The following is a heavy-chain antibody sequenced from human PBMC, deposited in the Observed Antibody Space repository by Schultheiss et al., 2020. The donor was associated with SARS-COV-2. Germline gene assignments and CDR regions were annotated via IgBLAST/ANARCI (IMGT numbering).Heavy chain of an antibody. D-gene: IGHD6-19*01. CDR3: ARETMYSSGWGHYYYMDV. J-gene: IGHJ6*03. Sequence: GGSLRLSCAASGFTFSSYSMNWVRQAPGKGLEWVSGINWNGGSTGYADSVKGRFTISRDNAKNTLYLQMNSLRAEDTAVYYCARETMYSSGWGHYYYMDVWGKGTTVTVSS. CDR2: INWNGGST. CDR1: GFTFSSYS. V-gene: IGHV3-20*04.